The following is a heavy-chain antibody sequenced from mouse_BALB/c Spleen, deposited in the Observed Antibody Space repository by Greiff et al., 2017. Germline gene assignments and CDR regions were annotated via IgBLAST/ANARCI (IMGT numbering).Heavy chain of an antibody. Sequence: QVQLQQSGAELVRPGSSVKISCKASGYAFSSYWMNWVKQRPGQGLEWIGQIYPGDGDTNYNGKFKGKATLTADKSSSTAYMQLSSLTSEDSAVYFCARGDYDRGYAMDYWGQGTSVTVSS. V-gene: IGHV1-80*01. CDR2: IYPGDGDT. D-gene: IGHD2-4*01. CDR3: ARGDYDRGYAMDY. CDR1: GYAFSSYW. J-gene: IGHJ4*01.